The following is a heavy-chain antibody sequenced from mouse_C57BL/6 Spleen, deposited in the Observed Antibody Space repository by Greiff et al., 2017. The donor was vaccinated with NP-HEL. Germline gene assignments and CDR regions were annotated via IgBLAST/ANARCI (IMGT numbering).Heavy chain of an antibody. CDR1: GYTFTSYW. D-gene: IGHD1-1*01. V-gene: IGHV1-50*01. CDR3: ARGITTVVATGYFDV. J-gene: IGHJ1*03. Sequence: QVQLQQPGAELVKPGASVKLSCKASGYTFTSYWMQWVKQRPGQGLEWIGEIDPSDSYTNYNQKFKGKATLTVDTSSSTAYMQLSSLTSEDSAVYYCARGITTVVATGYFDVWGTGTTVTVSS. CDR2: IDPSDSYT.